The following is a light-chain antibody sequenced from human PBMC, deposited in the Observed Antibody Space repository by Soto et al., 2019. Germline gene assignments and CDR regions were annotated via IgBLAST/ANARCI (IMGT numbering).Light chain of an antibody. CDR3: QQLNSYPRT. CDR1: QGISSY. CDR2: AAF. Sequence: DIQLTQSPSFLSASVGDRVTITCRASQGISSYLAWYQQKPGKAPKLLIDAAFTFQSGDTSRFSGSGSGTEFTLTISSLQPEDFATYYCQQLNSYPRTLGQGTKLEIK. J-gene: IGKJ2*01. V-gene: IGKV1-9*01.